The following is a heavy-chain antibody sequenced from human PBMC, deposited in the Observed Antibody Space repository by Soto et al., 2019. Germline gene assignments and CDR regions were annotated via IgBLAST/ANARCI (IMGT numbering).Heavy chain of an antibody. Sequence: QVQLVQSGAEVKKPGSSVKVSCKASGGTFSSYAISWVRQAPGQGLEWMGGIIPIFGTANYAQKFQGRVTITADEAKSTAYMEQSSLRSEETAVYYCARGRSMITFGGVIVKNYYYYGMDVWGQGTTVTVSS. D-gene: IGHD3-16*02. V-gene: IGHV1-69*12. CDR1: GGTFSSYA. CDR3: ARGRSMITFGGVIVKNYYYYGMDV. J-gene: IGHJ6*02. CDR2: IIPIFGTA.